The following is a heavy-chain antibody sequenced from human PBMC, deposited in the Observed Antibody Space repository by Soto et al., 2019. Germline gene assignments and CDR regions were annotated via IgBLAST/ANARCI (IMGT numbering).Heavy chain of an antibody. CDR3: ATHPPYGPLDH. CDR2: IYYSEST. Sequence: PSETLSLTCTVSGGSISSYGGSWIRQPPGKGLEWIGNIYYSESTNYNPSLKSRVTISVDTSKNQFSLRLTSVTAADTAVDYCATHPPYGPLDHWGQGTLVTVSS. D-gene: IGHD4-17*01. J-gene: IGHJ4*02. CDR1: GGSISSYG. V-gene: IGHV4-59*08.